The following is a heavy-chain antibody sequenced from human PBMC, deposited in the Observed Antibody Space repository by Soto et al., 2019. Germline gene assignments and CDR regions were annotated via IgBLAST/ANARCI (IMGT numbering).Heavy chain of an antibody. Sequence: EAQLVESGGGLVQPGGSLRLSCAASGFTFSVYTMHWVRQSPGKGLEWISSITSSGTTISYADSVKGRFTISRDNAKSSLFLQMDTLRDEDTAVYYCARDGYSTSSDWPWFDPWGQATLVTVSS. V-gene: IGHV3-48*02. CDR3: ARDGYSTSSDWPWFDP. CDR1: GFTFSVYT. CDR2: ITSSGTTI. D-gene: IGHD6-6*01. J-gene: IGHJ5*02.